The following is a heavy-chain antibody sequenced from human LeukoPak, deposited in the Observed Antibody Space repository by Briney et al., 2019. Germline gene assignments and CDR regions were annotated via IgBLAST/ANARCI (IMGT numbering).Heavy chain of an antibody. V-gene: IGHV4-38-2*02. CDR2: IYHSGST. Sequence: PSETLSLTCSVSDYSISSGHYWGWIRQPPGNGLEWIGSIYHSGSTYYNPSLKSRVTISVDTSKNQFSLKLRSVTAADTAVYYCGRDLEGDTSGMGYWGQGTLVTVSS. J-gene: IGHJ4*02. D-gene: IGHD1-26*01. CDR1: DYSISSGHY. CDR3: GRDLEGDTSGMGY.